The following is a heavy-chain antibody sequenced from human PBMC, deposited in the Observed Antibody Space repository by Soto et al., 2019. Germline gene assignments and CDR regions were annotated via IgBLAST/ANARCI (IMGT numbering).Heavy chain of an antibody. Sequence: EVQLVETGGGLIQPGGSLRLSCAASGFTVSSNYMSWVRQAPGKGLEWVSVIYGGGSTYYADSVKGRFTISRDNSKNTLYLQINSLRAEDTAVYYCVIEDNGDWGQGTLVTVSS. J-gene: IGHJ1*01. V-gene: IGHV3-53*02. CDR1: GFTVSSNY. CDR2: IYGGGST. CDR3: VIEDNGD. D-gene: IGHD2-15*01.